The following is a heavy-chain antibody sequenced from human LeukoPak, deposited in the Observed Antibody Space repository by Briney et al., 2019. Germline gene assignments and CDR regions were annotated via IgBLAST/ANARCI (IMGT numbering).Heavy chain of an antibody. V-gene: IGHV1-18*01. D-gene: IGHD3-10*01. CDR2: ISAYNGNT. J-gene: IGHJ6*03. Sequence: ASVKVSCKASGYTFTSYGISWVRQAPGQGLEWMGWISAYNGNTNYAQKLQGRVTMTTDTSTSTAYMELRSLRSDDTAVYYCARGVTGIYYYYYMDTWGKGTTVTVSS. CDR1: GYTFTSYG. CDR3: ARGVTGIYYYYYMDT.